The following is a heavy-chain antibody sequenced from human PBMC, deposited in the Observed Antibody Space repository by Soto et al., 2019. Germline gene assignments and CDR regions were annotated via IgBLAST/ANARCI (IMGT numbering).Heavy chain of an antibody. D-gene: IGHD6-13*01. CDR3: ARTAAAGKYYSGVDV. Sequence: LGESLKISCKGSGYSFTSYWIGWVRQMPGKGLEWMGIIYPGDSDTRYSPSFQGQVTISADKSISTAYLQWSSLKASDTAMYYCARTAAAGKYYSGVDVWGQGTTVTVSS. CDR1: GYSFTSYW. V-gene: IGHV5-51*01. J-gene: IGHJ6*02. CDR2: IYPGDSDT.